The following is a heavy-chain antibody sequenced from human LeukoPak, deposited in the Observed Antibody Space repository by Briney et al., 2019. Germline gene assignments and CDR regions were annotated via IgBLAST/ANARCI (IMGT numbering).Heavy chain of an antibody. CDR1: GGSISSYY. J-gene: IGHJ4*02. CDR3: ARSPWPYCSGSPYFDY. V-gene: IGHV4-39*07. D-gene: IGHD3-10*02. Sequence: SETLSLTCTVSGGSISSYYWGWIRQPPEKALEWIGSVYYSGSAYYNPSLQSRVTLSVNTAENQFSLRLTAVTAADTAVYYCARSPWPYCSGSPYFDYWGPGTLVTVSS. CDR2: VYYSGSA.